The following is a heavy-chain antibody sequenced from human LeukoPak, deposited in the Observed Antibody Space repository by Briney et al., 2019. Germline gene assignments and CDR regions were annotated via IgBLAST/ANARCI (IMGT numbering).Heavy chain of an antibody. CDR1: GYSFINYW. J-gene: IGHJ4*02. D-gene: IGHD5-12*01. CDR2: IYLGDSDT. V-gene: IGHV5-51*01. Sequence: GESLKISCRGSGYSFINYWIGWVRQLPGKGLGWMGVIYLGDSDTRYSPSFQGQVTISADKSISTAYLQWSSLKASDTAMYYCARRGSGYDFDYWGQGTLVTVSS. CDR3: ARRGSGYDFDY.